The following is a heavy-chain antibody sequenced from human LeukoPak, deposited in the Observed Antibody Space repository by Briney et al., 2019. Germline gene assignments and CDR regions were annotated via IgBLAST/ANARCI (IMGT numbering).Heavy chain of an antibody. J-gene: IGHJ4*02. Sequence: PGGSLRLSCAASGFTFSRHSINWVRQAPGKGLEWVSSISSSSSYIYYADSVKGRFTISRDNAKNSLYLQMNSLRAEDTAVYYCARAHHRRVYDYVWGSYPYWGQGTLVTVSS. CDR2: ISSSSSYI. CDR1: GFTFSRHS. CDR3: ARAHHRRVYDYVWGSYPY. D-gene: IGHD3-16*02. V-gene: IGHV3-21*01.